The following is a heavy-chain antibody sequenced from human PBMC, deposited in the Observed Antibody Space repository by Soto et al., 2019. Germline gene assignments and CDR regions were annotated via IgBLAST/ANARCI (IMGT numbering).Heavy chain of an antibody. CDR2: ISSSSSTI. D-gene: IGHD6-19*01. CDR1: GFTFSSYS. J-gene: IGHJ6*03. CDR3: ARCAGIAVAGTIYYMDV. Sequence: EVQLVESGGSLVQPGGSLRLSCAASGFTFSSYSMNWVRQAPGKGLEWVSYISSSSSTIYYADSVKGRFTISRDNAKNSLYLQMNSLRAEDTAVYYCARCAGIAVAGTIYYMDVWGKGTTVTVSS. V-gene: IGHV3-48*01.